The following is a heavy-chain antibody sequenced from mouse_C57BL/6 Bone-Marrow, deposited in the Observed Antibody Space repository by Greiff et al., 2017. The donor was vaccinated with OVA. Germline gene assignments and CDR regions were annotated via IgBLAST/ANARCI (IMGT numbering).Heavy chain of an antibody. V-gene: IGHV1-50*01. J-gene: IGHJ4*01. D-gene: IGHD2-10*02. CDR2: IDPSDSYT. CDR3: AISYGNYEDYYAMDY. Sequence: VQLQQPGAELVKPGASVKLSCKASGYTFTSYWMQWVKQRPGQGLEWIGEIDPSDSYTNYNQKFKGKATLTVDTSSSTAYMQLSSLTSEDSAVYYCAISYGNYEDYYAMDYWGQGTSVTVSS. CDR1: GYTFTSYW.